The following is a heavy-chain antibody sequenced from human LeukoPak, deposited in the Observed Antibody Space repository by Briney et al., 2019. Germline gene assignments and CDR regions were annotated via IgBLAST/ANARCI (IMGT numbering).Heavy chain of an antibody. Sequence: GGSLRLSCAASGFTFSDYYMSWIRQAPGKGLEWVSYISSSGSTIYYADSVKGRFTISRDNAKTSLYLQMNSLRAEDTAVYYCARVRPTDYDFWSGGAHYYMDVWGKGTTVTVSS. CDR1: GFTFSDYY. D-gene: IGHD3-3*01. CDR2: ISSSGSTI. J-gene: IGHJ6*03. CDR3: ARVRPTDYDFWSGGAHYYMDV. V-gene: IGHV3-11*01.